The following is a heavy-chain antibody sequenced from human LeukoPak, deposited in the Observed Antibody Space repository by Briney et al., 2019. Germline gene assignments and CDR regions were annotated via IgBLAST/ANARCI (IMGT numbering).Heavy chain of an antibody. D-gene: IGHD4-17*01. CDR1: GGSISSSSYY. Sequence: SETLSLTCTVSGGSISSSSYYWGWIRQPPGKGLEWIGSIYYSGSTYYNPSLKSRVTISVDTSKNQFSLKLSSVTAADTAVYYCARARSGAYPWSDYWGQGTLVTVSS. CDR3: ARARSGAYPWSDY. CDR2: IYYSGST. V-gene: IGHV4-39*07. J-gene: IGHJ4*02.